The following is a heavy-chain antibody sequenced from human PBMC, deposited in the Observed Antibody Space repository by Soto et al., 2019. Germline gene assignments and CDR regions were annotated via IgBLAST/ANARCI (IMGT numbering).Heavy chain of an antibody. D-gene: IGHD3-3*01. CDR1: GFSLSTSGVG. Sequence: GSGPTRVNPTQTVTLTGTVSGFSLSTSGVGVGWMRQPPGKALEWLALVCWNDDKRDSPSLKSRLTITKDTSKNQVVLTMTNMDPVDTATYYSTHRPTYDFWSGYIYNWFQPWGQGTLDTDSS. J-gene: IGHJ5*02. CDR3: THRPTYDFWSGYIYNWFQP. V-gene: IGHV2-5*01. CDR2: VCWNDDK.